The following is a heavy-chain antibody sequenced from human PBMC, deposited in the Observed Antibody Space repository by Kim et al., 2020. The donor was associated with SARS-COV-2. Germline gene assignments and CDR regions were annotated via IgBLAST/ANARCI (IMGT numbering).Heavy chain of an antibody. Sequence: GGSLRLSCAASGFTFSSYGMHWVRQAPGKGLEWVAVISYDGSNKYYADSVKGRFTISRDNSKNTLYLQMNSLRAEDTAVYYCAKDDLTGDGGPFDYWGQGTLVTVSS. V-gene: IGHV3-30*18. D-gene: IGHD7-27*01. CDR1: GFTFSSYG. CDR3: AKDDLTGDGGPFDY. J-gene: IGHJ4*02. CDR2: ISYDGSNK.